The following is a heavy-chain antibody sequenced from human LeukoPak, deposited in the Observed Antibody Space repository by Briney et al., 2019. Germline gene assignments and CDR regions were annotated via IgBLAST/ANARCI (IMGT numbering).Heavy chain of an antibody. CDR2: IYYSGST. Sequence: KPSETLSLTCTVSGGSISSYYWSWIRQPPGKGLEWIGYIYYSGSTNYNPSLKSRVTISVDTSKNQFSLKLSSVTAADTAVYYCAGVSIYYGSGSSFDYWGQGTLVTVSS. CDR1: GGSISSYY. J-gene: IGHJ4*02. D-gene: IGHD3-10*01. V-gene: IGHV4-59*08. CDR3: AGVSIYYGSGSSFDY.